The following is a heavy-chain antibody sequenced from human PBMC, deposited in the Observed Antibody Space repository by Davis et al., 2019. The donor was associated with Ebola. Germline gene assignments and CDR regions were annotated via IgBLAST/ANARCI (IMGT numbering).Heavy chain of an antibody. CDR3: ARHRVYCGGDCYPHYFDY. Sequence: MPSETLSLTCTVSGGSVSSGSYYWSWIRQPPGKGLEWIGYIYYSGSTYYNPSLKSRVTISVDTSKNQFSLKLSSVTAADTAVYYCARHRVYCGGDCYPHYFDYWGQGTLVTVSS. CDR2: IYYSGST. V-gene: IGHV4-61*01. J-gene: IGHJ4*02. D-gene: IGHD2-21*02. CDR1: GGSVSSGSYY.